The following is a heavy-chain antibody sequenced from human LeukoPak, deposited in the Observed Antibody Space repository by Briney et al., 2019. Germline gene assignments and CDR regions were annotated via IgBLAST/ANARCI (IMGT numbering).Heavy chain of an antibody. CDR1: GGSISSYY. CDR3: ARDSRYSSGWYVQRWFDP. J-gene: IGHJ5*02. V-gene: IGHV4-59*01. CDR2: IYYSGST. D-gene: IGHD6-19*01. Sequence: SETLSLTCTVSGGSISSYYWSWIRQPPGKGLEWIGYIYYSGSTNYNPSLKSRVTISVDTSKNQFSLKLSSVTAADTAVCYCARDSRYSSGWYVQRWFDPWGQGTLVTVSS.